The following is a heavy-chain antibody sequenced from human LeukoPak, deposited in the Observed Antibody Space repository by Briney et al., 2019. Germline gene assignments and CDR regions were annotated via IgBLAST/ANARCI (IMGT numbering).Heavy chain of an antibody. CDR1: GFTFSSYS. V-gene: IGHV3-21*01. CDR3: ARVPLGWYFDY. Sequence: KSGGSLRLSSAASGFTFSSYSMNWVRQAPGKGLEWVSSISSSSSYIYYADSVKGRFTISRDNAKDSLYLQMNSLRAEDTAVYYCARVPLGWYFDYWGQGTLVTVSS. J-gene: IGHJ4*02. CDR2: ISSSSSYI. D-gene: IGHD6-19*01.